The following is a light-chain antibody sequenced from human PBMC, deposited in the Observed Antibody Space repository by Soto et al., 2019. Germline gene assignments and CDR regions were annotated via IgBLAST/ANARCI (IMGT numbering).Light chain of an antibody. CDR3: QQYGSSPLT. CDR2: GAS. CDR1: QSVSSSY. Sequence: EIVLTQSPGTLSLSPGERATLSCRASQSVSSSYLAWYQQKPGQAPRLLIYGASIRATGIPVRFSGSGSGTDFTLTISRLEPEDFAVYYCQQYGSSPLTFGGGTKVEIK. J-gene: IGKJ4*01. V-gene: IGKV3-20*01.